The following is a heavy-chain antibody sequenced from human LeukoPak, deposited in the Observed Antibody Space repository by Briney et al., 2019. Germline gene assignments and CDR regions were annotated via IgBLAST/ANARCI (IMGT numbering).Heavy chain of an antibody. CDR3: GREWAVDF. CDR2: IKQDGSEK. CDR1: GFTLSKHW. J-gene: IGHJ4*02. Sequence: GGSLRLSCAASGFTLSKHWMTWVRQAPGKGLECVAIIKQDGSEKYYVNSVKGRFTISRDNAKNSLYLQMNSLRVEDTAVYYCGREWAVDFWGQGTLVTVSS. V-gene: IGHV3-7*01.